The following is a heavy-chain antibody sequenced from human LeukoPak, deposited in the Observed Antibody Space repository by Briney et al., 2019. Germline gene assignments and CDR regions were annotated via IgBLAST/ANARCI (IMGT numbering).Heavy chain of an antibody. D-gene: IGHD4-11*01. V-gene: IGHV3-66*01. Sequence: GGSLRFSCAGAGFTVSSNYMSWGRKAPGKGLERVSVIYTGGNTYYADSVKGRFTISGDNSKNTLYLQMNSLRAEDTAVYYCARGLIYSPNWFDPWGQGTLVTVSS. CDR1: GFTVSSNY. CDR3: ARGLIYSPNWFDP. CDR2: IYTGGNT. J-gene: IGHJ5*02.